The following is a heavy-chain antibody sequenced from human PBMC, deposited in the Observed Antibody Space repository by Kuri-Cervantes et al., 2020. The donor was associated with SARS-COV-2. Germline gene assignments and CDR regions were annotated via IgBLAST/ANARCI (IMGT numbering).Heavy chain of an antibody. CDR2: ISYDGSNK. D-gene: IGHD5-18*01. CDR3: AKGGYSYGYAGHFDY. CDR1: GFTFSNQG. V-gene: IGHV3-30*18. J-gene: IGHJ4*02. Sequence: GGSLRLSCVVSGFTFSNQGMHWVRQAPGKGLEWVAVISYDGSNKYYADSVKGRFTISRDNSKNTLYLQMNSLRAEDTAVYYCAKGGYSYGYAGHFDYWGQGTLVTVSS.